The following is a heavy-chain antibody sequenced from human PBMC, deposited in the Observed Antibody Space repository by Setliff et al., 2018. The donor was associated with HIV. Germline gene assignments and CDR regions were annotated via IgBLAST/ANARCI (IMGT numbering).Heavy chain of an antibody. Sequence: ASVKVSCKASGYTFTNYYMHWVRQAPGQGLEWMGWINPNSGGTNYAQKFQGRVTMTRDTSISTVYMDLSNLRFDDTAVYYCARAAYSGTYLWEPATDLWGRGSLVTVSS. CDR3: ARAAYSGTYLWEPATDL. J-gene: IGHJ2*01. D-gene: IGHD3-16*01. CDR1: GYTFTNYY. V-gene: IGHV1-2*02. CDR2: INPNSGGT.